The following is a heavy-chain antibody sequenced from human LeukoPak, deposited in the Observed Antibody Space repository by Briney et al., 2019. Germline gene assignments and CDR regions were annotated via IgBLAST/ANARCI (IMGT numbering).Heavy chain of an antibody. J-gene: IGHJ6*03. CDR2: IRYDGSNK. CDR3: AKDPNLRYCSSTSCSVGPNRSGWGLPIYYYYYMDV. D-gene: IGHD2-2*01. V-gene: IGHV3-30*02. CDR1: GFTFSSYG. Sequence: PGGSLRLSCAASGFTFSSYGMHWVRQAPGKGLEWVAFIRYDGSNKYYADSVKGRFTISRDNSKNTLYLQMNSLRAEDTAVYYCAKDPNLRYCSSTSCSVGPNRSGWGLPIYYYYYMDVWGKGTTVTISS.